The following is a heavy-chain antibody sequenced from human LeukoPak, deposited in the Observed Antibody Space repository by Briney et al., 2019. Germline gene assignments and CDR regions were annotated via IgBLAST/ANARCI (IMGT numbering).Heavy chain of an antibody. J-gene: IGHJ6*03. Sequence: SETLSLTCTVPGGSISSYYWSWIRQPPGKGLEWIGYIYYSGSTNYNPSLKSRVTISVDTSKNQFSLKLSSVTAADTAVYYCARLRTRYDFWSGRPHMDVWGKGTTVTVSS. CDR1: GGSISSYY. CDR2: IYYSGST. D-gene: IGHD3-3*01. V-gene: IGHV4-59*01. CDR3: ARLRTRYDFWSGRPHMDV.